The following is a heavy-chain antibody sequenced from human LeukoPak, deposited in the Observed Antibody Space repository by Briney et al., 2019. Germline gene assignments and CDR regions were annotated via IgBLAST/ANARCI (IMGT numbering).Heavy chain of an antibody. Sequence: KSSETLSLTCTVSSVSISSSNCYWGWLRQPPGKGLERIGSSYYSGSTYYNPSRESLITVSVERSKYMFSLTLSSVTAADTAVYYCAREGFGEFIDYWGQGTLVTVSS. D-gene: IGHD3-10*01. CDR2: SYYSGST. CDR3: AREGFGEFIDY. J-gene: IGHJ4*02. CDR1: SVSISSSNCY. V-gene: IGHV4-39*07.